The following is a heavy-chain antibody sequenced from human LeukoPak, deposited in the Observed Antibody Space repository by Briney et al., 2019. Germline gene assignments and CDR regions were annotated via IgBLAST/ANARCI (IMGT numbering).Heavy chain of an antibody. Sequence: GGSLRLSCAASGFTFSSYGMHWVRQAPGKGLEWVSSISSSSSYIYYADSVKGRFTISRDNAKNSLYLQMNSLRAEDTAVYYCARGTDYYGSGSYYIQDYYYYGMDVWGQGTTVTVSS. J-gene: IGHJ6*02. D-gene: IGHD3-10*01. CDR1: GFTFSSYG. CDR2: ISSSSSYI. V-gene: IGHV3-21*01. CDR3: ARGTDYYGSGSYYIQDYYYYGMDV.